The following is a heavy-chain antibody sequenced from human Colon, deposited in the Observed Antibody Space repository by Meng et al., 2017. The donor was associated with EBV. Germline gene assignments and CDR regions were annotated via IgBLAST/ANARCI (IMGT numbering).Heavy chain of an antibody. CDR1: RGSLSGAY. Sequence: QVQLPQWVAGLLKPSETLSLTCAVNRGSLSGAYWNWIRQPPGKGLEWIGEIIHGGSPSYNPSLKSRVTISIDTSKNQLSLMLSSVTAADTAVYYCARRPTGIDYWGQGTLVTVSS. D-gene: IGHD2-8*02. J-gene: IGHJ4*02. V-gene: IGHV4-34*12. CDR2: IIHGGSP. CDR3: ARRPTGIDY.